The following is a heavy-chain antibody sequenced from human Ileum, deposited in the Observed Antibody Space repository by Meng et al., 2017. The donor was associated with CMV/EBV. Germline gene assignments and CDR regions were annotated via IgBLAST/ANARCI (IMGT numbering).Heavy chain of an antibody. CDR2: IYGAASSI. J-gene: IGHJ4*02. CDR3: AKVPRKAATYFDY. D-gene: IGHD6-25*01. CDR1: GFTFSSYA. Sequence: ASGFTFSSYAMSWVGQAPGKGLEWVSVIYGAASSIYYADSVKGRFTISRDDSKNTLYLQMNGLRAEDTAVYYCAKVPRKAATYFDYWGQGTLVTVSS. V-gene: IGHV3-23*03.